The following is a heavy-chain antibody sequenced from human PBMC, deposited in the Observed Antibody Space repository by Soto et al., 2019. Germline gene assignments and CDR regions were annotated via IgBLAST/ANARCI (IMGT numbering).Heavy chain of an antibody. CDR3: ARVIYYDSSGYYWPESLDY. V-gene: IGHV1-18*04. CDR2: LSAYNGNT. CDR1: GYTFTSYG. Sequence: ASVKVSCKASGYTFTSYGISWVRQAPGQGLEWMGWLSAYNGNTNYAQKLQGRVTMTTDTSTSTAYMELRSLRSDDTAVYYCARVIYYDSSGYYWPESLDYWGQGTLVTVSS. J-gene: IGHJ4*02. D-gene: IGHD3-22*01.